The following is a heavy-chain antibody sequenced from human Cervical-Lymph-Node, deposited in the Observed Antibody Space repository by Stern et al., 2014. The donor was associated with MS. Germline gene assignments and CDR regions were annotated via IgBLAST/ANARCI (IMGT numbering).Heavy chain of an antibody. CDR1: GYTLTEMS. D-gene: IGHD2-21*02. J-gene: IGHJ6*02. V-gene: IGHV1-24*01. Sequence: VQLVESGAEVKKPGASVKVSCKVSGYTLTEMSMHWVRQAPGKGLEWMGGYDPQHGETVYAQKIQGRVTMAEDRSTDTAYMELTSLRSDDTAVYYCATHRGRVTYYYGFDVWGQGTTVTVSS. CDR2: YDPQHGET. CDR3: ATHRGRVTYYYGFDV.